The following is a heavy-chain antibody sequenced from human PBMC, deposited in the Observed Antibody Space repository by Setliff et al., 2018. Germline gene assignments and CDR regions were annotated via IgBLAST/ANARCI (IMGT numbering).Heavy chain of an antibody. D-gene: IGHD3-16*01. V-gene: IGHV4-39*01. Sequence: SETLSLTCPVSGASITNINYYWGLIRQPPGKGLEWIGSIFYSGRTFYNPSLKSRVTISVDTSKNQFSLTLSSVTAADTAVYYCARLPNYVWGSPVDYWGQGTLVTVSS. CDR3: ARLPNYVWGSPVDY. CDR2: IFYSGRT. CDR1: GASITNINYY. J-gene: IGHJ4*02.